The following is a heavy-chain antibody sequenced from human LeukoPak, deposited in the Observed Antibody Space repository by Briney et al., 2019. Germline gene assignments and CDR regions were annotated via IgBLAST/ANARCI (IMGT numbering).Heavy chain of an antibody. D-gene: IGHD3-10*01. CDR3: ARDASWFGDPYYFDY. J-gene: IGHJ4*02. CDR1: GFTFSSYS. V-gene: IGHV3-21*01. CDR2: ISSSSSYI. Sequence: PGGSLRLSCAASGFTFSSYSMNWVRQAPGKGLEWVSSISSSSSYIYYADSVKGRFTISRDNAKSSLYLQMNSLRAEDTAVYYCARDASWFGDPYYFDYWGQGTLVTVSS.